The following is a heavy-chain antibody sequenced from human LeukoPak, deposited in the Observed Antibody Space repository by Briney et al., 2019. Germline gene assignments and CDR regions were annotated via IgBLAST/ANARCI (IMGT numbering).Heavy chain of an antibody. V-gene: IGHV1-18*01. J-gene: IGHJ4*02. CDR3: ARDWRDGYNYYFDY. D-gene: IGHD5-24*01. Sequence: GASVNVSFKASVYTFTNYGISWVRQAPGQGREWMGWISAYNDNTNYAQKLQGRVTMTTDTSTSTAYMELRSLRSDDTAVYYCARDWRDGYNYYFDYWGQGTLVTVSS. CDR2: ISAYNDNT. CDR1: VYTFTNYG.